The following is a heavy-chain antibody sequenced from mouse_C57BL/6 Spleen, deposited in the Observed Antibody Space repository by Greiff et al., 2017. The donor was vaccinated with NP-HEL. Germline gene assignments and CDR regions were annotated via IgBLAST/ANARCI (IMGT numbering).Heavy chain of an antibody. V-gene: IGHV7-3*01. D-gene: IGHD2-1*01. CDR2: IRNKANGYTT. J-gene: IGHJ1*03. Sequence: EVKLVESGGGLVQPGGSLSLSCAASGFTFTDYYMSWVRQPPGKALEWLGFIRNKANGYTTEYSSSVKGRFTSSRDNSKRILYLQMNTLRAEDSTTYYCARCDGNYWYFDVWGTGTTVTVSS. CDR1: GFTFTDYY. CDR3: ARCDGNYWYFDV.